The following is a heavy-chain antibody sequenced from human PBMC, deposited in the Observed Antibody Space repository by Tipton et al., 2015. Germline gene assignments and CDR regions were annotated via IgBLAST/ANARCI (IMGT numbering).Heavy chain of an antibody. D-gene: IGHD2-15*01. J-gene: IGHJ4*02. CDR3: ARENSMWYPYFDY. Sequence: QLVQSGAEVKKPGASVKVSCKASGYTFTSYGISWVRQAPGQGLEWMGWISVYNGNTNYAQKFLGRVTVTTDASTNTAYMELRTLRSDDTAVYYCARENSMWYPYFDYWGQGTLVTVSS. CDR1: GYTFTSYG. V-gene: IGHV1-18*01. CDR2: ISVYNGNT.